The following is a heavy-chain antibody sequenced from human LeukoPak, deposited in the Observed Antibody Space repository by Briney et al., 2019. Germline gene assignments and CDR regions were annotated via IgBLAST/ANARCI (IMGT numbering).Heavy chain of an antibody. CDR2: IYYSGST. V-gene: IGHV4-30-4*08. CDR3: ARVASSPPYYYYYYMDV. Sequence: SETLSLTCTVSGGSISSGDYYWSWIRQPPGKGLEWIGYIYYSGSTYHNPSLKSRVTISVDTSKNQFSLKLSSVTAADTAVYYCARVASSPPYYYYYYMDVWGKGTTVTVSS. CDR1: GGSISSGDYY. J-gene: IGHJ6*03.